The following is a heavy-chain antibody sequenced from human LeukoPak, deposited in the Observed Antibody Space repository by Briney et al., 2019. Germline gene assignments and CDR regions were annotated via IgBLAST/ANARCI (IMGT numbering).Heavy chain of an antibody. CDR2: ISTSGRTT. J-gene: IGHJ2*01. Sequence: GGSLRLSCAASGLTFSSYEMNWVRRAPGKGLEWVSYISTSGRTTYYADSVKGRFTISRDNAKNSLYLQMKSLRAEDTAVYYCARVPYGGVYWYFDLWGRGTLVTVAS. V-gene: IGHV3-48*03. CDR1: GLTFSSYE. CDR3: ARVPYGGVYWYFDL. D-gene: IGHD3-10*01.